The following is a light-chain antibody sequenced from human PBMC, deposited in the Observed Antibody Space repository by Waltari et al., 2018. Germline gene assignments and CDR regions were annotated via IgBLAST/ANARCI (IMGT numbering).Light chain of an antibody. Sequence: EIVMTQSPATLSVSPVERATLPCRASPSIVSHLAWYQQTPGPGPRLLIYGASTRATGIPARFSGRGSGTEFTLTISSLQPEDSATYYCQQSYDTPYTFGQGTKLEIK. CDR1: PSIVSH. CDR3: QQSYDTPYT. J-gene: IGKJ2*01. CDR2: GAS. V-gene: IGKV3-15*01.